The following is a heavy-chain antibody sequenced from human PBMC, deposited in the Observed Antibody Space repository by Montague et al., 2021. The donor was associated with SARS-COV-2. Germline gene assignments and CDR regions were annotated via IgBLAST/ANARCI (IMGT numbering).Heavy chain of an antibody. CDR3: GKASASNARWMQSPIDY. CDR1: GFIVGDYA. D-gene: IGHD5-12*01. V-gene: IGHV3-9*01. CDR2: IRWDRGDR. J-gene: IGHJ4*02. Sequence: SLSLSWSASGFIVGDYAMHWVRQRPGKGLEWVSSIRWDRGDRSYAAPVKGRFSISRDDAKNSLYLQMDSLRPEDTALYYCGKASASNARWMQSPIDYWGQGTPVIVSS.